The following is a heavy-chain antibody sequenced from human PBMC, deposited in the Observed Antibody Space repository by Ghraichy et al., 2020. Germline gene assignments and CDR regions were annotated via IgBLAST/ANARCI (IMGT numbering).Heavy chain of an antibody. CDR2: ISSSSSSI. D-gene: IGHD1-20*01. CDR1: GFTFSSYS. Sequence: GESLNISCAASGFTFSSYSMNWVRQAPGKGLEWVSSISSSSSSIYYADSLKGRFTISRDNAKNSLYLQMNSLRAEDTAVFYCARNLYGITASYYYYGMDVWGQGTTVTVSS. J-gene: IGHJ6*02. V-gene: IGHV3-21*01. CDR3: ARNLYGITASYYYYGMDV.